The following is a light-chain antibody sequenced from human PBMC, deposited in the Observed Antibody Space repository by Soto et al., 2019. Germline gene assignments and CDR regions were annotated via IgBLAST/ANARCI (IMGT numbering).Light chain of an antibody. CDR3: QQCNSFPIT. V-gene: IGKV1-12*01. CDR1: QGISNC. J-gene: IGKJ5*01. Sequence: DIQMTQSPSSVSASVGDRVTITCRASQGISNCLAWYQQKPGKAPQLLIYSASTIQSGVPSRFSGSGSGTDFTLTISSLQPEAFATYYCQQCNSFPITFGQGTRLEIK. CDR2: SAS.